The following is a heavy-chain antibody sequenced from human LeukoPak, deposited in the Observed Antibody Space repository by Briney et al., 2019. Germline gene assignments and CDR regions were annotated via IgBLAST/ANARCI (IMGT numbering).Heavy chain of an antibody. V-gene: IGHV4-39*02. D-gene: IGHD3-16*01. J-gene: IGHJ5*02. CDR1: GDSITTNSYW. CDR3: XXRGIWDLQIGNWFDP. Sequence: SETLSLTCSISGDSITTNSYWWGWIRQSPGKGLEWIGSLYSSGNSYYNPSLKSRATISPDTFKNHYSLSLTSVTAADTAVYYXXXRGIWDLQIGNWFDPWGQGILVTVSS. CDR2: LYSSGNS.